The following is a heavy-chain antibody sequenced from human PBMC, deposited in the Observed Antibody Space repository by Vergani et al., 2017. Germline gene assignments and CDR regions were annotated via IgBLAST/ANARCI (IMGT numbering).Heavy chain of an antibody. D-gene: IGHD6-6*01. Sequence: QVQLQQWGAGLLKPSETLSLTCAVYGGSFSGYYWSWIRHPPGKGLEWIGEINHSGSTNYNPSLKSRVTISVDTSKNQFSLKLSSVTAADTAVYYCARRARAKRRSYYMDVWGKGTMVTVSS. CDR1: GGSFSGYY. CDR2: INHSGST. J-gene: IGHJ6*03. CDR3: ARRARAKRRSYYMDV. V-gene: IGHV4-34*01.